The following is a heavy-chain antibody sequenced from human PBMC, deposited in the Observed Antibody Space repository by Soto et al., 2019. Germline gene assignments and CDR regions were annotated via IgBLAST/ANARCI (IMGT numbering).Heavy chain of an antibody. CDR1: GFMFSSAW. V-gene: IGHV3-15*01. D-gene: IGHD1-1*01. CDR3: VEGWNDF. CDR2: IKSKADGGAR. Sequence: EVQMVQSGGDLVKPGGSLRLSCVTSGFMFSSAWMSWVCQAPGKGLEWVARIKSKADGGARDYAAPVKGRFTISRDDSKTTVYLQMNSLRAEDTAVYYCVEGWNDFWGQGTLVTVSS. J-gene: IGHJ4*02.